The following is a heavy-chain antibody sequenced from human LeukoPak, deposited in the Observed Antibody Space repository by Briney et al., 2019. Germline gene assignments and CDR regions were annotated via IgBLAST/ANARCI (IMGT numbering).Heavy chain of an antibody. J-gene: IGHJ4*02. Sequence: SETLSLTCTVSGGSISSSSYYWGWIRQPPGKGLEWIGSIYYSGSTYYNPSLKSRVTISVDTSKNQFSLKLSSVTAADTAVYYCARYSSSSVWEHFDYWGQGTLVTVSS. V-gene: IGHV4-39*01. CDR3: ARYSSSSVWEHFDY. CDR1: GGSISSSSYY. CDR2: IYYSGST. D-gene: IGHD6-6*01.